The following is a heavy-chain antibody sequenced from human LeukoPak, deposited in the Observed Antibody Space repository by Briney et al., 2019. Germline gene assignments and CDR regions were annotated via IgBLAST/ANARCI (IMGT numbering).Heavy chain of an antibody. Sequence: SQTLSLTCAISGDSVSSNSAAWNWIRQSPSRGLEWLGRAYYRSKWYNDYAVSVKSRITINADTSKNQFSLQLNSVTPEDTAVYYCARDRGSSGWSGSYYFDYWGQGTLVTVSS. J-gene: IGHJ4*02. CDR1: GDSVSSNSAA. CDR3: ARDRGSSGWSGSYYFDY. V-gene: IGHV6-1*01. D-gene: IGHD6-19*01. CDR2: AYYRSKWYN.